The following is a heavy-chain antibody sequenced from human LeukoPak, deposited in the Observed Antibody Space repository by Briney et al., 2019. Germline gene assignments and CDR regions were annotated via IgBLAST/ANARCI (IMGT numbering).Heavy chain of an antibody. CDR2: IYYSGRT. J-gene: IGHJ3*02. D-gene: IGHD1-26*01. V-gene: IGHV4-59*01. CDR1: GGSISSYY. Sequence: SETLSLTCTVSGGSISSYYWSWIRQPPGKGLEWIGCIYYSGRTNYSPSLKSRVTISVDTSKNQFSLMLSSVTAADTAVYYCARDRRWELLHAFDIWGQGTMVTVSS. CDR3: ARDRRWELLHAFDI.